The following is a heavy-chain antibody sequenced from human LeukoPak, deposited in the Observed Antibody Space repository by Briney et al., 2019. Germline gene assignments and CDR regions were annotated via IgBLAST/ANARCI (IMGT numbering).Heavy chain of an antibody. CDR3: ARYYYDSSGYYQKDY. CDR2: ISSSGTTI. J-gene: IGHJ4*02. Sequence: KAEGSLRLSCAASGFTFSDYYMSWIRQAPGKGLEWVSYISSSGTTIYYADSVKGRFTISRDNAKNSLYLQMNSLRAEDTAVYYCARYYYDSSGYYQKDYWGQGTLVTVSS. V-gene: IGHV3-11*04. CDR1: GFTFSDYY. D-gene: IGHD3-22*01.